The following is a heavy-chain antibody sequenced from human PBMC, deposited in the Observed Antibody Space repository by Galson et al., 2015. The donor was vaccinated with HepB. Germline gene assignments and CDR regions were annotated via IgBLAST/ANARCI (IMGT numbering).Heavy chain of an antibody. CDR2: IGASGNK. V-gene: IGHV3-13*01. CDR1: GFIFSSYD. CDR3: ARSYSSGYFVGFYFDY. J-gene: IGHJ4*02. Sequence: SLRLSCAPSGFIFSSYDFNWVRQAPGKGLEWVSAIGASGNKFFTHAVAGRFEISRDNAKNSLYLHMNDLTAGDTAVYYCARSYSSGYFVGFYFDYWGQGTQVTVSS. D-gene: IGHD6-19*01.